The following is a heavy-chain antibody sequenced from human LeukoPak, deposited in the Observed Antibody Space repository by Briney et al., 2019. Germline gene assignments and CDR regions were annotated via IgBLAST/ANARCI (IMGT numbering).Heavy chain of an antibody. CDR2: INPSGGST. J-gene: IGHJ4*02. D-gene: IGHD1-1*01. CDR1: GYTLTELS. V-gene: IGHV1-46*01. Sequence: GASVKVSCKVSGYTLTELSMHWVRQAPGQGLEWMGIINPSGGSTSYAQKFQGRVTMTRDTSTSTVYMELSSLRSEDTAVYYCARTGTSSFDYWGQGTLVTVSS. CDR3: ARTGTSSFDY.